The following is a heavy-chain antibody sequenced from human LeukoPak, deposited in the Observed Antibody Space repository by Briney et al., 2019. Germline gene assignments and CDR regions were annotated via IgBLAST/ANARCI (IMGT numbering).Heavy chain of an antibody. CDR3: GRAEHDWGSDY. Sequence: SQTLSLTCAISGDSVSGNRATWNWLRQSPSRGLEWLGRIYYRSKWYSDYAVSVKGRITINPDTSKNQFSLLLNSVTPEDTAMYFCGRAEHDWGSDYWGQGTLVTVSS. J-gene: IGHJ4*02. V-gene: IGHV6-1*01. D-gene: IGHD3-9*01. CDR1: GDSVSGNRAT. CDR2: IYYRSKWYS.